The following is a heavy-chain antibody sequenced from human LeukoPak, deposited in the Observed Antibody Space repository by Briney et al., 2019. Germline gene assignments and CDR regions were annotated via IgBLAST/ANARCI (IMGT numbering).Heavy chain of an antibody. CDR1: GFTFKSYG. D-gene: IGHD6-13*01. V-gene: IGHV3-33*01. Sequence: GRSLRLSCVASGFTFKSYGMHWVRQAPGKGLEWVAIIWYDGSNKYYADFVKGRFTTSRDNSKNTLYLQMNSLRADDTAVYYCARVSGYSGTWYMDYWGQGTLVTVSS. CDR2: IWYDGSNK. CDR3: ARVSGYSGTWYMDY. J-gene: IGHJ4*02.